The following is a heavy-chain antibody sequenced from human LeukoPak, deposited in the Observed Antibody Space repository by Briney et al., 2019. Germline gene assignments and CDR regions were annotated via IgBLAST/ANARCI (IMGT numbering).Heavy chain of an antibody. CDR1: GFTFSSYA. D-gene: IGHD2-15*01. CDR3: VILVVVAVPFDY. V-gene: IGHV3-23*01. J-gene: IGHJ4*02. CDR2: ISGSGGST. Sequence: GGSLRLSCAASGFTFSSYAMSWVRQAPGKGLEWVSAISGSGGSTYYADSVKGRFTISRDNSKNTLYLQMNSLRAEDTAVYYCVILVVVAVPFDYWGQGTLVTVSS.